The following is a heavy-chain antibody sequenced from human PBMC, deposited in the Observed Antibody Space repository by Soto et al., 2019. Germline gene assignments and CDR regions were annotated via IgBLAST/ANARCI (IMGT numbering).Heavy chain of an antibody. CDR1: GGTFNRYA. D-gene: IGHD3-3*01. J-gene: IGHJ6*02. V-gene: IGHV1-69*01. Sequence: QVQLVQSGAEVKKPGSSVKVSCKASGGTFNRYAISWVRQAPGQGLEWMGGIIPIFGIGNDAQRFQGRVTITAYDSTGTAYMELSSLRSEDTGVYYCARSAITLFGVVSIPPHYYSEMDVWGQGTTVTVSS. CDR2: IIPIFGIG. CDR3: ARSAITLFGVVSIPPHYYSEMDV.